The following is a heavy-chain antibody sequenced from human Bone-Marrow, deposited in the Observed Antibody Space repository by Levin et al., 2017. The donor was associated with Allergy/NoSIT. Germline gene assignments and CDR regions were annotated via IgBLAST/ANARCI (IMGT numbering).Heavy chain of an antibody. D-gene: IGHD3-22*01. CDR3: ASGVYFDSSGADY. J-gene: IGHJ4*02. CDR1: GLTLSDYF. V-gene: IGHV3-11*01. CDR2: ISNSGARI. Sequence: PGGSLRLSCAASGLTLSDYFMTWIRQAPGKGLEWVSYISNSGARIYYADSVKGRFIISRDNAKNSAHLQMSNLRAEDTAVYYCASGVYFDSSGADYWGQGILVTVSS.